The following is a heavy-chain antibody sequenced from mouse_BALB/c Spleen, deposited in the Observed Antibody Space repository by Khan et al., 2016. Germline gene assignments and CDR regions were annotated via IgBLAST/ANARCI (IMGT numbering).Heavy chain of an antibody. D-gene: IGHD4-1*01. Sequence: EGKLEESGGGLVQPGGSMKLSCAASGFTFSDAWMDWVRQSPEKGLEWVAEVRTKANNHATYYAESGNGRFTISRADSRSSVYMQVNSFRPEDTCIYYLTMLRTHWDFDYWGQCTTLTVSS. V-gene: IGHV6-6*01. CDR1: GFTFSDAW. CDR3: TMLRTHWDFDY. CDR2: VRTKANNHAT. J-gene: IGHJ2*01.